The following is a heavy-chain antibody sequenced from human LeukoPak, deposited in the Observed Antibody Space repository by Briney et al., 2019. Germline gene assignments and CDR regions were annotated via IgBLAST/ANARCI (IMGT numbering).Heavy chain of an antibody. CDR2: IKGDGSHT. J-gene: IGHJ4*02. CDR3: AKEPYDSSGYYDY. V-gene: IGHV3-74*01. D-gene: IGHD3-22*01. CDR1: GFTFGNYW. Sequence: GGSLRLSCAASGFTFGNYWMHWVRQAPGKGLVWVSRIKGDGSHTIYADSVKGRFTISRDNSKNTLYLQMNSLRAEDTAVYYCAKEPYDSSGYYDYWGQGTLVTVSS.